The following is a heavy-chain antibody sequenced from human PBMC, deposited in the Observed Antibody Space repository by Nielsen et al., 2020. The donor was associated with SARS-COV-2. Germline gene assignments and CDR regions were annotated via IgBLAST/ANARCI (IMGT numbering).Heavy chain of an antibody. J-gene: IGHJ6*03. CDR3: ARRNIVVVPAPILGLGPFFSSYYVDV. CDR1: GGSFSGYY. Sequence: SETLSLTCAVYGGSFSGYYWSWIRQPPGKGLEWIGEIHHSGSTNYAPSLKSRVSMSVDKSKSQLSLRLRSVTAADTAVYYCARRNIVVVPAPILGLGPFFSSYYVDVWGKGTTVTVSS. V-gene: IGHV4-34*01. CDR2: IHHSGST. D-gene: IGHD2-2*02.